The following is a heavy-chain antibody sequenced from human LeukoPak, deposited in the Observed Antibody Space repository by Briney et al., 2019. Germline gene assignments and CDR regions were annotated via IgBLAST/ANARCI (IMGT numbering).Heavy chain of an antibody. Sequence: GGSLRLSCAASGFTFSSYGMHWVRQAPGQGLEWMGWINPNSGGTNYAQKFQGRVTMTRDTSISTAYMELSRLRSDDTAVYYCARESYYYGSGDDYWGQGTLVTVSS. V-gene: IGHV1-2*02. CDR1: GFTFSSYG. CDR3: ARESYYYGSGDDY. D-gene: IGHD3-10*01. CDR2: INPNSGGT. J-gene: IGHJ4*02.